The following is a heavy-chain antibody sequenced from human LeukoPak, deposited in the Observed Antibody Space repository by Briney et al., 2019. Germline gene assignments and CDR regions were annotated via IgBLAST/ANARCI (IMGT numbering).Heavy chain of an antibody. Sequence: PGGSLRLSCAASGFTFRSYEMNWVRQAPGKGLEWVSYISSSGSTIYYADSVKGRFTISRDNAKNSLYLQMNSLRAGDTAVYYCARDPRMKDSGGYYYVEAFDIWGQGTMVTVSS. CDR2: ISSSGSTI. D-gene: IGHD3-22*01. V-gene: IGHV3-48*03. CDR1: GFTFRSYE. CDR3: ARDPRMKDSGGYYYVEAFDI. J-gene: IGHJ3*02.